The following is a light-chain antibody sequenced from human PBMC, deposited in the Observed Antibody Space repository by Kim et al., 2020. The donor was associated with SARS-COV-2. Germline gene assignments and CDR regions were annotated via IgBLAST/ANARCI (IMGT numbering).Light chain of an antibody. Sequence: SCTGSSSNIGAGYDVHWYQQLPGTAPKLLIYGNSNRPSGVPDRFSGSKSGTSASLAITGLQAEDEADYYCQSYDSSLSGSVFGGGTKLTVL. CDR3: QSYDSSLSGSV. CDR1: SSNIGAGYD. V-gene: IGLV1-40*01. CDR2: GNS. J-gene: IGLJ2*01.